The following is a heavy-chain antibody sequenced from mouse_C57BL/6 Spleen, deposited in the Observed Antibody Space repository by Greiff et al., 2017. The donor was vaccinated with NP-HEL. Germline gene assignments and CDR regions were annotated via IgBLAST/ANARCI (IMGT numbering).Heavy chain of an antibody. CDR1: GYAFSSSW. J-gene: IGHJ1*03. CDR3: ARDNYYGSSYVDWYFDV. CDR2: IYPGDGDT. Sequence: QVQLKESGPELVKPGASVKISCKASGYAFSSSWMNWVKQRPGKGLEWIGRIYPGDGDTNYNGKFKGKATLTADKSSSTAYMQLSSLTSEDSAVYFCARDNYYGSSYVDWYFDVWGTGTTVTVSS. D-gene: IGHD1-1*01. V-gene: IGHV1-82*01.